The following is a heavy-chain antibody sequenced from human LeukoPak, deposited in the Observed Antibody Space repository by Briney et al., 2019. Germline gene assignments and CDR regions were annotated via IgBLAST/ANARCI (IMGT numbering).Heavy chain of an antibody. Sequence: GGSLRLSCAVSGSSFSTYGMSWVCQAPGRGLECVSGISGSGARKDYADSVKGRFTISRDNAKNTLYLQMSSLRVEDTAVYYCAKGSREWELLDAFDFWGQGTMVTVSS. CDR1: GSSFSTYG. V-gene: IGHV3-23*01. J-gene: IGHJ3*01. D-gene: IGHD1-26*01. CDR3: AKGSREWELLDAFDF. CDR2: ISGSGARK.